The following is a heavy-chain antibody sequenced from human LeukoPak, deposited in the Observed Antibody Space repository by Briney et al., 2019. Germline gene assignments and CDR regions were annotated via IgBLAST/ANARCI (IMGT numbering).Heavy chain of an antibody. CDR1: GFTFSSYA. D-gene: IGHD2-21*01. Sequence: GRSLRLSCAASGFTFSSYAMHWVRQAPGKGLEWVAVISYDGSNKYYADSVKGRFTISRDNSKNTLYLQMNSLRAEDTAVYYCARKAYCGHWGQGTLVTVSS. J-gene: IGHJ4*02. CDR3: ARKAYCGH. CDR2: ISYDGSNK. V-gene: IGHV3-30*04.